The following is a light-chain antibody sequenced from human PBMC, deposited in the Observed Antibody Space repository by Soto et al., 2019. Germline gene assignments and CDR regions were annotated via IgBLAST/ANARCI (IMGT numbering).Light chain of an antibody. Sequence: IVLTKSPGTLSLSPGDRATLNCRASQSVRSSYLAWYQQQPGQAPRLLIHGASRRATGIPDRFSGSGSGTDFTLTINRLEPEDFAVYFCQQYGDTWTFGQGTKVDIK. J-gene: IGKJ1*01. CDR2: GAS. V-gene: IGKV3-20*01. CDR3: QQYGDTWT. CDR1: QSVRSSY.